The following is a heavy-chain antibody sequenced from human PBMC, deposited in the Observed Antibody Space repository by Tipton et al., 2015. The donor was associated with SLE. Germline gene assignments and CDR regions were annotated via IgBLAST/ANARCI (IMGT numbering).Heavy chain of an antibody. J-gene: IGHJ4*02. V-gene: IGHV4-34*01. CDR2: INHSGST. D-gene: IGHD3-16*01. Sequence: TLSLTCAVYGGSFSGYYWSWIRQPPGKGLEWIGEINHSGSTNYNPSLKSRVTISVDTSKNQFSLKLSSVTAADTAVYYCARTQYAFGGVNAPFDYWGQGTLVTVSS. CDR1: GGSFSGYY. CDR3: ARTQYAFGGVNAPFDY.